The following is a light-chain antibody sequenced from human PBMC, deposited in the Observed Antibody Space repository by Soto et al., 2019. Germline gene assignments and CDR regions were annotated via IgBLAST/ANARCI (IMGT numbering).Light chain of an antibody. CDR1: QSVNTF. CDR2: DAS. V-gene: IGKV3-11*01. J-gene: IGKJ4*01. Sequence: EIVLTQSPATVSSSPGERATLSCRASQSVNTFLAWYQQRAGQAPRLVSYDASRRATGIPARFSGSGSGTDFTLTISSLEPEDFAVYYCQQRENWPLTFGGGTKVEIK. CDR3: QQRENWPLT.